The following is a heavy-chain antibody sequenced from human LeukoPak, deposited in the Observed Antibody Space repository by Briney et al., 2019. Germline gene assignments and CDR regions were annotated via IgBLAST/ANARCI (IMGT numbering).Heavy chain of an antibody. Sequence: PGGFLRLSRAASGFIGRRYWMNLVRPAPGKGPEWVADIKEDGSEKHCVDSVKGRFTIPRDNAENSLYLQMNSLGAEDTAIYYCARDLGVCSGGTCYSVYDYWGQGTLVTVSS. CDR2: IKEDGSEK. V-gene: IGHV3-7*01. CDR3: ARDLGVCSGGTCYSVYDY. J-gene: IGHJ4*02. D-gene: IGHD2-15*01. CDR1: GFIGRRYW.